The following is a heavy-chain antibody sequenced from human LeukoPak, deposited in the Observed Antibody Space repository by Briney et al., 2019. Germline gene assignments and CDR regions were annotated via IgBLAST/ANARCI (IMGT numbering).Heavy chain of an antibody. Sequence: GESLKISCKGSRYSFSNYWIAWVRQMTGKGLEWMGIIHPGDSDTRYSPSFQGQVTISGDKSISTAYLQWSSLKASDTAMYYCARYDYGGNSGFNYWGQGTQVTVSS. D-gene: IGHD4-23*01. V-gene: IGHV5-51*01. CDR2: IHPGDSDT. CDR3: ARYDYGGNSGFNY. CDR1: RYSFSNYW. J-gene: IGHJ4*02.